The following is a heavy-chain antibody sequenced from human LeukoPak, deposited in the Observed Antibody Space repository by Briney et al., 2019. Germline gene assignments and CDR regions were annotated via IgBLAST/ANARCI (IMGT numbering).Heavy chain of an antibody. CDR1: GGSISSYY. J-gene: IGHJ3*02. D-gene: IGHD1-26*01. Sequence: SETLSLTCTVSGGSISSYYWSWIRQPPGKGLEWIGYIYYSGSTNYNPSLKSRVTISVDTSKNQFSLKLSSVTAADMAVYYCATQWESDAFDIWGQGTMVTVSS. V-gene: IGHV4-59*08. CDR2: IYYSGST. CDR3: ATQWESDAFDI.